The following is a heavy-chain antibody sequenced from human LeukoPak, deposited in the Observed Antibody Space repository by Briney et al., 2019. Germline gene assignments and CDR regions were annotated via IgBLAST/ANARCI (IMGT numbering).Heavy chain of an antibody. D-gene: IGHD3-10*01. CDR3: ARDSSAGLGGSGSYFHFDY. J-gene: IGHJ4*02. CDR1: GGSISSYY. Sequence: SETLSLTYTVSGGSISSYYWSWIRQPPGKGLEWIGYIYYSGSTNYNPSLKSRVTISVDTSKNQFSLKLSSVTAADTAVYYCARDSSAGLGGSGSYFHFDYWGQGTLVTVSS. V-gene: IGHV4-59*01. CDR2: IYYSGST.